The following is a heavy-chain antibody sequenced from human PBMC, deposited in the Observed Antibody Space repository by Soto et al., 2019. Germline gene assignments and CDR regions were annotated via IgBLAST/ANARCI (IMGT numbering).Heavy chain of an antibody. V-gene: IGHV1-24*01. CDR2: FDPEDGET. J-gene: IGHJ3*02. Sequence: ASVKVSCKVSGYTLTELSMHWVRQAPGKGLEWMGGFDPEDGETIYAQKFQGRVTMTEDTSTDTAYMELSSLRSEDTAVYYCATDTQAGALSGDAFDIWGQGTMVTVSS. D-gene: IGHD1-26*01. CDR3: ATDTQAGALSGDAFDI. CDR1: GYTLTELS.